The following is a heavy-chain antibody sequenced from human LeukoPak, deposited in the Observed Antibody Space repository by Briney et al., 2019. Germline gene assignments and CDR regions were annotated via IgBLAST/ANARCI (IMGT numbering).Heavy chain of an antibody. V-gene: IGHV1-24*01. Sequence: ASVKVSCKVSGYTLTVLSMHWVRQAPGKGLEWMGGFDLEDGETIYAQKFQGRVTMTEDTSTDTAYMELSSLTSDDTAVYYCATDVYSYGHAFDYWGQGTLVTVSS. CDR2: FDLEDGET. CDR1: GYTLTVLS. D-gene: IGHD5-18*01. J-gene: IGHJ4*02. CDR3: ATDVYSYGHAFDY.